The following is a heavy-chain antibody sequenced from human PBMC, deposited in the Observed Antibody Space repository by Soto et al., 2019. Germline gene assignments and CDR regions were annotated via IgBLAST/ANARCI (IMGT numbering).Heavy chain of an antibody. J-gene: IGHJ5*02. V-gene: IGHV3-23*01. CDR1: GFTFSSYA. CDR2: ISGSGGST. CDR3: AKDPGVRYSSSERWFDP. Sequence: GGSLRLSCAASGFTFSSYAMSWVRQAPGKGLEWVSAISGSGGSTYYADSVKGRFTISRANSKNTLYLQMNSLRAEDTAVYYCAKDPGVRYSSSERWFDPWGQGTLVTVSS. D-gene: IGHD6-6*01.